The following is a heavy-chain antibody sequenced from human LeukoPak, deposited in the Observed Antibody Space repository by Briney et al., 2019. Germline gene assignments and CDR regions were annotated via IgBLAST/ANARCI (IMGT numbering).Heavy chain of an antibody. Sequence: GGSLRLSCAASGFTFSSYAMSWVRQAPGKGLEWVSSISGRSADIYYADSVKGRFTISRGNAKNSVFLQMNNLRVEDTAIYYCARRGYHDSSGYDYWGQGTPVTVSS. CDR3: ARRGYHDSSGYDY. CDR1: GFTFSSYA. V-gene: IGHV3-21*06. CDR2: ISGRSADI. D-gene: IGHD3-22*01. J-gene: IGHJ4*02.